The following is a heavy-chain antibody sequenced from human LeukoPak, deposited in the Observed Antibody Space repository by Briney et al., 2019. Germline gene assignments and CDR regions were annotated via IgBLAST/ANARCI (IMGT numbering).Heavy chain of an antibody. V-gene: IGHV4-34*01. CDR2: INHSGST. CDR1: GGSFSGYY. J-gene: IGHJ4*02. D-gene: IGHD3-22*01. Sequence: PSETMSLTCAVYGGSFSGYYWSWIRQPPGKGLEWIGEINHSGSTNYNPSLKSRVTISVDTSKNQFSLKLSSVTAADTAVYYCARGRGRSSGYQCWGQGTLVTVSS. CDR3: ARGRGRSSGYQC.